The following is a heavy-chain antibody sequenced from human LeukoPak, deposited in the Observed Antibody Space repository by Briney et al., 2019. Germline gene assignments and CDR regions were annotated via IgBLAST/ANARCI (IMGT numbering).Heavy chain of an antibody. Sequence: ASVKVSCKASGGTFSSYAISWVRQAPGQGLEWMGGIIPIFGTANYAQKFQGRVTITADESTSTAYMELSSLRSEDTAAYYCAVIAAADDFDYWGQGTLVTVSS. J-gene: IGHJ4*02. D-gene: IGHD6-13*01. V-gene: IGHV1-69*13. CDR2: IIPIFGTA. CDR1: GGTFSSYA. CDR3: AVIAAADDFDY.